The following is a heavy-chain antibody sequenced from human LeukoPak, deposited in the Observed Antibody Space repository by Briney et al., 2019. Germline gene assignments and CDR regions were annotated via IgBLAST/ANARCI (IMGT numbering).Heavy chain of an antibody. V-gene: IGHV1-18*01. CDR3: ARGRDYYDSSGYLRGYYYGMDV. CDR1: GYTFTSYG. J-gene: IGHJ6*02. CDR2: ISAYNGNT. D-gene: IGHD3-22*01. Sequence: GASVKVSCKAPGYTFTSYGISWVRQAPGQGLEGMGWISAYNGNTNYAQKLQGRVTMTTDTSTSTAYMELRSLRSDDTAVYYCARGRDYYDSSGYLRGYYYGMDVWGQGTTVTVSS.